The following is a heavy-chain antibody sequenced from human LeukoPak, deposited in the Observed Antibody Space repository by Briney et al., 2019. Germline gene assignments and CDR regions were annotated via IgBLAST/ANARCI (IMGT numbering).Heavy chain of an antibody. CDR1: GYTFTTYA. CDR3: AGGIVVQPSANWFDP. D-gene: IGHD2-2*01. V-gene: IGHV1-3*01. Sequence: ASVKVSCKTSGYTFTTYAIHWVRQAPGQRLEWMGLINAGDGNTRYSQRFQGRVTITRDTSANTAYMELSSLRFEDTAVYYCAGGIVVQPSANWFDPWGQGTPVTVSS. J-gene: IGHJ5*02. CDR2: INAGDGNT.